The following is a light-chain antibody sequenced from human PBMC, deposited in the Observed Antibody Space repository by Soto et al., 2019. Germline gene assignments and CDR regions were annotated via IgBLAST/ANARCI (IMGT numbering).Light chain of an antibody. CDR3: CSYAGRYTFV. V-gene: IGLV2-11*01. CDR1: SSDVGGYNY. J-gene: IGLJ1*01. CDR2: DVK. Sequence: QSVLTQPRSVSGSPGQSVTISCTGTSSDVGGYNYVSWYQQHPGRAPKVMIYDVKTRPSGVPNRFSGSKSGNTASLTISELQAEDEADYYCCSYAGRYTFVFGTGTKVTVL.